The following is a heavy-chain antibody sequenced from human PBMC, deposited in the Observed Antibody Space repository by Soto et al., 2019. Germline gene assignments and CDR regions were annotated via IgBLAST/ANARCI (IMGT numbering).Heavy chain of an antibody. J-gene: IGHJ6*02. CDR2: INGGSTP. D-gene: IGHD3-3*01. Sequence: HPGGSLRLSCVASGFSFSSYAMNWVHQAPGKGLEWVTGINGGSTPYYADSVKGRFTTSRDNSKNTLYLQMNSLRAEDTAVYYCAKDKDWSGVYGMDVWGQGTTVTVSS. CDR1: GFSFSSYA. V-gene: IGHV3-23*01. CDR3: AKDKDWSGVYGMDV.